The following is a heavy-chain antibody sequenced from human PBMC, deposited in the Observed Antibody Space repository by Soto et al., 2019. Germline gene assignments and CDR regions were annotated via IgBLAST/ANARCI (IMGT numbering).Heavy chain of an antibody. CDR3: VKDQTAGGLDC. CDR1: GFTSNDHA. Sequence: PGGSLRLSAETSGFTSNDHAIHWIRQVPGKGLEWVSGIYWHGDRIDYADSVKGRFTISRDNAKNSLYLQMNSLRPEDTALYYCVKDQTAGGLDCWGQGTLVTVSS. J-gene: IGHJ4*02. D-gene: IGHD2-21*02. V-gene: IGHV3-9*02. CDR2: IYWHGDRI.